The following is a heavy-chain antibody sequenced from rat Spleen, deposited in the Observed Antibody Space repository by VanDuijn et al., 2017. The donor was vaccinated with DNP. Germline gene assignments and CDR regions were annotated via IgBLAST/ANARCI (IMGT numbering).Heavy chain of an antibody. J-gene: IGHJ2*01. D-gene: IGHD1-6*01. CDR1: GFTFSDYN. Sequence: EVQLVESGGGLVQPGRSLKLSCAASGFTFSDYNMAWVRQAPKKGLEWVATISYDGTSTYYRDSVKGRFTVSRENAKRTLYLQMDGLRSEDTATYYCATPAHYGYKGDYWGQGVLVTVSS. CDR2: ISYDGTST. CDR3: ATPAHYGYKGDY. V-gene: IGHV5-7*01.